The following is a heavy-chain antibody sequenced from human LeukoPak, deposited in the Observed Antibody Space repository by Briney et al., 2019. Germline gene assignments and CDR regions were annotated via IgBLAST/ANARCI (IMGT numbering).Heavy chain of an antibody. D-gene: IGHD3-3*01. CDR3: ARDAYDFWSVAHMDV. J-gene: IGHJ6*03. V-gene: IGHV1-18*01. Sequence: ASVKVSCKASGYTFTSYGISWVRQAPGQGLEWMGWISAYNGNTNYAQKLQGRVTMTTDTSTSTAYMELRSLRSDDTAVYYCARDAYDFWSVAHMDVWGKGTTVTLSS. CDR2: ISAYNGNT. CDR1: GYTFTSYG.